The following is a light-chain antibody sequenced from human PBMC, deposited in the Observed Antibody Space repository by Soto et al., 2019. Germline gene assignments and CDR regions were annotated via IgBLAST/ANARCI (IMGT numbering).Light chain of an antibody. CDR3: QQSYGTPWT. J-gene: IGKJ1*01. V-gene: IGKV1-39*01. CDR1: QSITTY. CDR2: AAS. Sequence: EIQMTQSPSSLSASVGDRVNVTCRASQSITTYLNWYQQKPGKAPKLLIYAASNLQSGVPSRFSGSGSGTDFTLTITSLQPEDFATYICQQSYGTPWTFGRGKKVEIK.